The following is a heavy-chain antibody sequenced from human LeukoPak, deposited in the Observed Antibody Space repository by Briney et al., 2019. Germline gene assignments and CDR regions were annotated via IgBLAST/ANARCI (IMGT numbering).Heavy chain of an antibody. J-gene: IGHJ4*02. CDR3: ATQIVGIVAPHFDY. CDR1: GHSISSGSYY. V-gene: IGHV4-61*02. D-gene: IGHD6-13*01. Sequence: PSETLSLTCTVSGHSISSGSYYWSWIRQPAGKGLEWIGRIYVSGSTNYNPSLKSRVTISVDTSKNQFSLKLSSVTAADTAVYYRATQIVGIVAPHFDYWGQGTLVTVSS. CDR2: IYVSGST.